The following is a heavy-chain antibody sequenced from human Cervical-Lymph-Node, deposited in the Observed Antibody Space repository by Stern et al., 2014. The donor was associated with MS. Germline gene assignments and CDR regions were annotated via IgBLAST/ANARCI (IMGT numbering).Heavy chain of an antibody. CDR3: ARSSTVTPNAFDI. J-gene: IGHJ3*02. Sequence: QMQLVQSGSGLVKPSQTLSLTCAVSGGSISSGGYSWSWIRQPPGKGLEWIGYIYHSGSTYYNPSLKSRVTISVDRSKNQFYLKLSSVTAADTAVYYCARSSTVTPNAFDIWGQGTMVTVSS. V-gene: IGHV4-30-2*01. CDR2: IYHSGST. CDR1: GGSISSGGYS. D-gene: IGHD4-17*01.